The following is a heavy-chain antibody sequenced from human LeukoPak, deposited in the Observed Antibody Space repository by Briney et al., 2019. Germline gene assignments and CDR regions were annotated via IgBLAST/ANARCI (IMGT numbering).Heavy chain of an antibody. D-gene: IGHD1-1*01. CDR1: GYTFTAYY. CDR3: ARVKYNNNWSWFDP. V-gene: IGHV1-2*02. CDR2: ISPNSGGT. J-gene: IGHJ5*02. Sequence: GASVKVSCKASGYTFTAYYMHWVRQAPGQGLEWMGWISPNSGGTNYAQNFQDRVTMTRDTSISTAYMELSRLRSDDTAVYFCARVKYNNNWSWFDPWGQGTQVTVSS.